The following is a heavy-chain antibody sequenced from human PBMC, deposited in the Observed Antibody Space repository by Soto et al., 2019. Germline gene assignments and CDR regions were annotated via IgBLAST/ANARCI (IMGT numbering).Heavy chain of an antibody. V-gene: IGHV3-23*01. J-gene: IGHJ6*02. CDR1: GFTFSSYA. Sequence: EVQLLESGGGLVQPGGSLRLSCAASGFTFSSYAMSWVRQAPGKGLEWVSAISGSGGITYYADSVKGRFTISRDNSKNSMYLQMHSLSAEDTDVYYCAKGTKYYYCMDVCGLVITVTGSS. CDR2: ISGSGGIT. D-gene: IGHD3-3*01. CDR3: AKGTKYYYCMDV.